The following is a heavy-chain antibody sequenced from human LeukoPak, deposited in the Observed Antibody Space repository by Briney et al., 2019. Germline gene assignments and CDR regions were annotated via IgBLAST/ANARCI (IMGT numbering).Heavy chain of an antibody. J-gene: IGHJ4*02. CDR1: GGSISSYY. D-gene: IGHD5-18*01. CDR3: ARKTEYSELGYFDY. CDR2: IYYSGST. Sequence: SETLSLTCTVSGGSISSYYWSWIRQPPGKGLEWIGYIYYSGSTNYNPSLKSRVTISVDTSNNQFSLKLSSVTAADTAVYYCARKTEYSELGYFDYWGQGTLVTVSS. V-gene: IGHV4-59*01.